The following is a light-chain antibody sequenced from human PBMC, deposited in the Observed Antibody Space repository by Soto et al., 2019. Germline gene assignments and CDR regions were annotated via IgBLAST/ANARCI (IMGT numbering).Light chain of an antibody. Sequence: QAVVTQPASVSGSLGQSITISCTGTSSDVGSYNLVSWYQQHPGKAPKLMIYEGSKRPSGVSNRFSGSKSGNTASLTISGLQAEDEADYYCCSYAGSSTSVVFGGGTKVTVL. CDR2: EGS. CDR1: SSDVGSYNL. CDR3: CSYAGSSTSVV. J-gene: IGLJ2*01. V-gene: IGLV2-23*01.